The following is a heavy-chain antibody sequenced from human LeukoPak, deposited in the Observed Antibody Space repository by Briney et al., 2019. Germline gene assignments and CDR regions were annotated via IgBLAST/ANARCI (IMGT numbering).Heavy chain of an antibody. CDR3: ARPPYGSGSYLPMFDY. CDR1: GFTFSSYS. V-gene: IGHV3-48*01. D-gene: IGHD3-10*01. J-gene: IGHJ4*02. Sequence: GGSLRLSCAASGFTFSSYSMNWVRQAPGKGLEWVSYISSSSSTIYYADSVKGRFTISRDNAKNSLYLQMNSLRAEDTAVYYCARPPYGSGSYLPMFDYWGQGTLVTVSS. CDR2: ISSSSSTI.